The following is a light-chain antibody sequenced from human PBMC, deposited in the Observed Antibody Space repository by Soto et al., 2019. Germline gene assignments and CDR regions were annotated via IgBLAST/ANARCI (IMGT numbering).Light chain of an antibody. CDR1: QSVSGNF. J-gene: IGKJ1*01. Sequence: EIVLTQSPDTLFLSPGERATLSCRASQSVSGNFSAWYQQKPGQSPKLLFYGASTRAAGSPDRFSGSGSGTDFTLTISRLEPDDFAVYYCQIYNSSPWTFGQGTRVAVK. CDR2: GAS. V-gene: IGKV3-20*01. CDR3: QIYNSSPWT.